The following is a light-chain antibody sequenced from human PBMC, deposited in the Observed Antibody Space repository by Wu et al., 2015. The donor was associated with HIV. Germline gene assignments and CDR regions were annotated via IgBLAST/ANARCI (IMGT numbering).Light chain of an antibody. CDR2: GAS. CDR3: KQYVTSIT. V-gene: IGKV3-20*01. J-gene: IGKJ5*01. CDR1: QTVSNNY. Sequence: ETVLTQSPGTLSLSPGERATLYCRASQTVSNNYLAWYQQRPGQAPRVLIYGASSRATGVPDRFSGGGSGTDFSLTISRLEPEDFAVYYCKQYVTSITFGQGTRLDIK.